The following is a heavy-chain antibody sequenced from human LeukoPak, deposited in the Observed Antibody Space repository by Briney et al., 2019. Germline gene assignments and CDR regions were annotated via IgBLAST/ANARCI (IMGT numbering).Heavy chain of an antibody. CDR3: TRDGYSRSIFWYFDL. Sequence: PGGSLRLSCTASGFTFGDYAMSWVRQAPGKGLEWVGFIRSKAYGGTTEYAASVKGRFTISRDDSKSIAYLQMNSLKTEDTAVYYCTRDGYSRSIFWYFDLWGRGTLVTVSS. V-gene: IGHV3-49*04. CDR2: IRSKAYGGTT. D-gene: IGHD6-13*01. CDR1: GFTFGDYA. J-gene: IGHJ2*01.